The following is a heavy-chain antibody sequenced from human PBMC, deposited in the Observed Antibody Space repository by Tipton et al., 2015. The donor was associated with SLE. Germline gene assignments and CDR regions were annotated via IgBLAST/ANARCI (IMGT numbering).Heavy chain of an antibody. Sequence: TLSLTCTVSGGSISSSSYYRGWIRQPPGKGLEWIGSIYYSGSTYYNPSLKSRVTISVETSKNQFSLKLSSVTAADTAVYYCARGPFQRWPPGAYWGQGTLVTVSS. V-gene: IGHV4-39*01. CDR2: IYYSGST. CDR1: GGSISSSSYY. CDR3: ARGPFQRWPPGAY. D-gene: IGHD6-19*01. J-gene: IGHJ4*02.